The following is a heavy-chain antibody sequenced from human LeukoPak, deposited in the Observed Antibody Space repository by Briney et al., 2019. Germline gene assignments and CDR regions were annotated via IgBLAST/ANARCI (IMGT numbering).Heavy chain of an antibody. V-gene: IGHV3-23*01. Sequence: AGGSLRLSCAASDSGFTFSSYAMSWVRQAPGKGLEWVSGISGSGGGTYYADSVKGRFTISRDNSKNTLYLQMNSLRAEDTAVYYCARAPNLWFGPPYYFDYWGQGTLVTVSS. D-gene: IGHD3-10*01. CDR2: ISGSGGGT. J-gene: IGHJ4*02. CDR1: DSGFTFSSYA. CDR3: ARAPNLWFGPPYYFDY.